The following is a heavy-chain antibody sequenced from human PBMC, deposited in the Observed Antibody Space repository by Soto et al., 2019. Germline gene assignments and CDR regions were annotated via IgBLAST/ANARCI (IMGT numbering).Heavy chain of an antibody. CDR2: IYYSGST. CDR3: ARHIVVVHRGCWFDP. V-gene: IGHV4-59*08. Sequence: SETLSLTCTVSGGSISSYYWSWIRQPPGKGLEWIGYIYYSGSTNYNPSLKSRVTISVDTSKNQFSLKLSSVTAADTAVYYCARHIVVVHRGCWFDPWGQGTLVTVSS. CDR1: GGSISSYY. D-gene: IGHD2-2*01. J-gene: IGHJ5*02.